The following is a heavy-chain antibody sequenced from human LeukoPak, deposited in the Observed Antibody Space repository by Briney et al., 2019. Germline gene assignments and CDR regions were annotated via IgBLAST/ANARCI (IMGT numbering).Heavy chain of an antibody. Sequence: GGSLRLSCAASGFTFSSYAMHWVRQAPGKGLEWVSRINSDGSSTSYADSVKGRFTISRDNAKNTLYLQMNSLRAEDTAVYYCARERSPSLYYYYYYMDVWGKGTTVTVSS. V-gene: IGHV3-74*01. CDR3: ARERSPSLYYYYYYMDV. CDR1: GFTFSSYA. CDR2: INSDGSST. J-gene: IGHJ6*03.